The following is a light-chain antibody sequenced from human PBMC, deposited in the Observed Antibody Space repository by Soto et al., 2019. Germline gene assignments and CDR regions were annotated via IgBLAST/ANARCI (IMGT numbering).Light chain of an antibody. CDR3: QQYSRAPPRIT. CDR1: QSVSDNY. V-gene: IGKV3-20*01. J-gene: IGKJ5*01. CDR2: GAS. Sequence: EIVLTQSPGTLSLSPGERATLSCRASQSVSDNYLAWYQQKPGQAPRLVISGASSRATGIPDRFSASGSGTDFTLTISRLEAEDFAVYYCQQYSRAPPRITFGQGTRLEIK.